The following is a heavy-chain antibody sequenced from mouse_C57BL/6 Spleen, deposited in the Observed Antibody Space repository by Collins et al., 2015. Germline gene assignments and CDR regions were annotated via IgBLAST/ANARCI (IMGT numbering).Heavy chain of an antibody. CDR2: INPDSSTI. CDR3: ARAFHYDYDLFAY. J-gene: IGHJ3*01. V-gene: IGHV4-1*01. Sequence: EVKLLQSGGGLVQPGGSLKLSCAASGIDFSRYWMGWVRRAPGKGLEWIGEINPDSSTINYAPSLKDKFIISRDNAKNTLYLQMSKVRSEDTALYYCARAFHYDYDLFAYWGQGTLVTVSA. D-gene: IGHD2-4*01. CDR1: GIDFSRYW.